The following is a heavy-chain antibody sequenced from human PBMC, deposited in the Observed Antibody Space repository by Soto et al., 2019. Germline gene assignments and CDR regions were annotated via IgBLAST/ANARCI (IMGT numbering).Heavy chain of an antibody. J-gene: IGHJ6*01. CDR2: ISYDGSNK. CDR3: ARDWSEGDYYYYGMDV. Sequence: QVQLVESGGGVVQPGRSLRLSCAASGFTFSSYAMHWVRQAPGKGLEWVAVISYDGSNKYYADSVKGRFTISRDNSKNTLYLQMNSLRAEDTAVYYCARDWSEGDYYYYGMDVW. V-gene: IGHV3-30-3*01. CDR1: GFTFSSYA. D-gene: IGHD1-26*01.